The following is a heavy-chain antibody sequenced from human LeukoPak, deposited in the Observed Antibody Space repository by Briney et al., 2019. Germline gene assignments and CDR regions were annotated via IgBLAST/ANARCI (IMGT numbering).Heavy chain of an antibody. CDR1: GFTVSNNY. D-gene: IGHD3-10*01. CDR2: IDSGGNT. V-gene: IGHV3-53*01. Sequence: GGSLRLSCRASGFTVSNNYMSWVRQAPGKGLECVSVIDSGGNTYYGDSVKGRSTISRDNSKNMLYLQMNSLRAEDTAVYYCARDPFTGADFWGQGILVTVSS. J-gene: IGHJ4*02. CDR3: ARDPFTGADF.